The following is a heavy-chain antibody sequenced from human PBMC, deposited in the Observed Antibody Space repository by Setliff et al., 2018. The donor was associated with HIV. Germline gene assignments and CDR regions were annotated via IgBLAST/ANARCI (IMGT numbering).Heavy chain of an antibody. J-gene: IGHJ3*02. D-gene: IGHD3-10*01. V-gene: IGHV1-8*03. CDR1: GGTFSSYA. CDR3: ARVRLSMVRGPFDAFDI. CDR2: MNPNSGNT. Sequence: ASVKVSCKASGGTFSSYAISWVRQAPGQGLEWVQQATGQGLEWMGWMNPNSGNTDYAQKFQGRVTITRNTSISTAYMELSSLRSEDTAVYYCARVRLSMVRGPFDAFDIWGQGTMVTV.